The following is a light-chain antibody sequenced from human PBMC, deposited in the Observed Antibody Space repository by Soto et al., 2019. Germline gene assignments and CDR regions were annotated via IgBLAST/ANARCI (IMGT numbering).Light chain of an antibody. CDR3: QQHGSSPIT. J-gene: IGKJ5*01. Sequence: EIVLTQSPGTLSLSPGERATLSCRSSQTVTRNYLAWHQQKPGQTPRLLVYGASSRATGIPDRFSGSGSGRDFTLTISRLEPEDFAVYYCQQHGSSPITFGQGTRLEIK. CDR1: QTVTRNY. V-gene: IGKV3-20*01. CDR2: GAS.